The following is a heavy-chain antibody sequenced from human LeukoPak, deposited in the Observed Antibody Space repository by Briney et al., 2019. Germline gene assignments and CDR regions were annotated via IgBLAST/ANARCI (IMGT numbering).Heavy chain of an antibody. CDR1: GFTFSSYW. CDR2: IKTDGSEK. D-gene: IGHD3-9*01. Sequence: GGSLRLSCEASGFTFSSYWISWVRQAPGKGLEWVANIKTDGSEKYYVDSVKGRFTISRDNAKNSLYLQMNSLRAEDTAVHYCARDYTGYFPWGQGTLVIVSS. CDR3: ARDYTGYFP. V-gene: IGHV3-7*03. J-gene: IGHJ5*02.